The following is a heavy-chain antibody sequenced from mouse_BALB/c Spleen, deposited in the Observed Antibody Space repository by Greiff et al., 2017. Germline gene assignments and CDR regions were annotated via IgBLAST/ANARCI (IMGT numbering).Heavy chain of an antibody. V-gene: IGHV1-15*01. CDR3: TRDGNYFAY. J-gene: IGHJ3*01. D-gene: IGHD2-1*01. CDR1: GYTFTDYE. Sequence: QVQLQQSGAELVRPGASVTLSCKASGYTFTDYEMHWVKQTPVHGLEWIGAIDPETGGTAYNQKFKGKATLSADKSSSTAYMALRSLTSEDSAVYYCTRDGNYFAYWGQGTLVTVSA. CDR2: IDPETGGT.